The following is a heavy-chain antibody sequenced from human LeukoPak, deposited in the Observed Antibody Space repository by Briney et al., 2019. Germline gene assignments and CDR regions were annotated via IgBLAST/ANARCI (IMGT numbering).Heavy chain of an antibody. D-gene: IGHD2-15*01. CDR1: GFTFSSYA. CDR3: AREIVVVVAATHYHYYGMDV. CDR2: ISGSGGST. J-gene: IGHJ6*02. Sequence: GGSLRLSCAASGFTFSSYAMSWVRQAPGKGLEWVSAISGSGGSTYYADSVKGRFTISRDNSKNTLYLQMNSLRAEDTAVYYCAREIVVVVAATHYHYYGMDVWGQGTTVTVSS. V-gene: IGHV3-23*01.